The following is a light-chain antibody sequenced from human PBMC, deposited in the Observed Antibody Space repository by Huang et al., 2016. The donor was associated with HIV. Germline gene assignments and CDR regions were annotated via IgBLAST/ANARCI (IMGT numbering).Light chain of an antibody. V-gene: IGKV3-15*01. CDR2: GAS. J-gene: IGKJ4*01. CDR3: QQYNNWPLT. CDR1: QGDSSN. Sequence: STRARTPGKRTTHPSRARQGDSSNLARYQRKLGKAPRILIYGASTRATAIPARFSGSGSGTEFTRTVSSLQSEDFAVYYCQQYNNWPLTFGGGTKVEIK.